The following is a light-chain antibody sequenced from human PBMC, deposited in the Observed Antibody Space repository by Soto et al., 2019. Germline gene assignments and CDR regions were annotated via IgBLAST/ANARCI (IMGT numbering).Light chain of an antibody. CDR1: SSDVGGYNF. V-gene: IGLV2-14*03. Sequence: QSALTQPASVSGSPGQSITISCTGTSSDVGGYNFVSWYQQHPGKAPKLMIFEVSHRPSGVSDRFSGSKSGNTASLTISGLQAEDEADYYCSSYTSSITYVFGTGTKLTV. CDR2: EVS. J-gene: IGLJ1*01. CDR3: SSYTSSITYV.